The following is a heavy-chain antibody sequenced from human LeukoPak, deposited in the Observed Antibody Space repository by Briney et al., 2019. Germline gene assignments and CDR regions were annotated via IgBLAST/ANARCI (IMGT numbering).Heavy chain of an antibody. V-gene: IGHV3-21*01. Sequence: PGGSLRLSCTVSGFTVSSNSMSWVRQAPGKGLEWVSSISSSSSYIYYADSVKGRFTISRDNAKNSLYLQMNSLRAEDTAVYYCARGVAHYYYMDVWGKGTTVTVSS. CDR1: GFTVSSNS. J-gene: IGHJ6*03. CDR2: ISSSSSYI. D-gene: IGHD2-15*01. CDR3: ARGVAHYYYMDV.